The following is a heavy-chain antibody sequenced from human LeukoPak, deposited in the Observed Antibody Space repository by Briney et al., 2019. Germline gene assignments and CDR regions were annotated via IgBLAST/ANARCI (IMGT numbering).Heavy chain of an antibody. D-gene: IGHD3-10*02. J-gene: IGHJ6*04. CDR3: AELGITMIGGV. V-gene: IGHV3-21*01. Sequence: GGSLRLSCAASGFTFSSYSMNWVRQAPGKGLEWVSSISSSGSYIYYADSVKGRFTISRDNAKNSLYLQMNSLRAEDTAVYYCAELGITMIGGVWGKGTTVTISS. CDR2: ISSSGSYI. CDR1: GFTFSSYS.